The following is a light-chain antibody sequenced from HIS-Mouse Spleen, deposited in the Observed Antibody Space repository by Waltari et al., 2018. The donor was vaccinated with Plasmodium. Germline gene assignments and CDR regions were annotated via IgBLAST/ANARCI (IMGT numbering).Light chain of an antibody. J-gene: IGKJ1*01. CDR3: QQDYNTWT. Sequence: DIQMTQSLSSLSASVGDRVTITCRASQSISSYLNWYQQKPGKAPKLLIYAASSLQSGVPSRFSVSGSGTDFTLTISSLQPEDFATYYCQQDYNTWTFGQGTKVEIK. V-gene: IGKV1-39*01. CDR2: AAS. CDR1: QSISSY.